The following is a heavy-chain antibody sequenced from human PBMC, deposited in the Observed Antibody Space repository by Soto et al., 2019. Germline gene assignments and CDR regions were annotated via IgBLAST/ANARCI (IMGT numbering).Heavy chain of an antibody. Sequence: SVNVSCKASGGTFSSYAISWVRQAPGQGLEWMGGIIPIFGTANYAQKFQGRVTITADESTSTAYMELSSLRSEDTAVYYCARDDPSGYSYGHYTGHFDSWGPGTLVTVSS. V-gene: IGHV1-69*13. D-gene: IGHD5-18*01. CDR1: GGTFSSYA. CDR2: IIPIFGTA. CDR3: ARDDPSGYSYGHYTGHFDS. J-gene: IGHJ4*02.